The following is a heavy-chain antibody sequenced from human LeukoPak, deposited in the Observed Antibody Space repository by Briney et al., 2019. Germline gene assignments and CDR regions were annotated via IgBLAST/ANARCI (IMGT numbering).Heavy chain of an antibody. CDR3: ARDTSSSSDY. V-gene: IGHV3-20*04. CDR2: INWNGGST. Sequence: PGGSLRLSCAASGFIFDDYGMSWVRQAPGQVLAWVSGINWNGGSTGYADSVKGRFTISRDNAKNSLYLQMNSLRAEDTALYYCARDTSSSSDYWGQGTLVTVSS. D-gene: IGHD6-6*01. CDR1: GFIFDDYG. J-gene: IGHJ4*02.